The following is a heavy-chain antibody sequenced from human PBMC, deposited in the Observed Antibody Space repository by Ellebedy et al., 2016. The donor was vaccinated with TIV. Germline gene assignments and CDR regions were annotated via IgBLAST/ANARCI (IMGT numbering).Heavy chain of an antibody. CDR2: ISSSSSTI. V-gene: IGHV3-48*02. CDR1: GLSVTNDD. J-gene: IGHJ4*02. Sequence: GESLKISCAASGLSVTNDDINWVRQAPGKGLEWVSYISSSSSTIYYADSVKGRFTISRDNAKNSLYLQMNSLRDEDTAVYYCAREMLVGATISYFDYWGQGTLVTVSS. CDR3: AREMLVGATISYFDY. D-gene: IGHD1-26*01.